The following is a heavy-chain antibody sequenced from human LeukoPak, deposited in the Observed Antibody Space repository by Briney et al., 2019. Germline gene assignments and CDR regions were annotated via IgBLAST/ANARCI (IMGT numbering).Heavy chain of an antibody. CDR2: INHSGST. V-gene: IGHV4-34*01. CDR3: ARHRRYGSGSYYPSGYYYYYMDV. D-gene: IGHD3-10*01. CDR1: GFTFRSYG. J-gene: IGHJ6*03. Sequence: GSLRLSCAASGFTFRSYGMSWVRQAPGKGLEWIGEINHSGSTNYNPSLKSRVTISVDTSKNQFSLKLSSVTAADTAVYYCARHRRYGSGSYYPSGYYYYYMDVWGKGTTVTISS.